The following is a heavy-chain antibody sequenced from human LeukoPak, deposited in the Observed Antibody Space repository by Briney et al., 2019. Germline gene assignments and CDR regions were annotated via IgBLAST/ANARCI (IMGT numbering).Heavy chain of an antibody. CDR2: ISSSSSYI. Sequence: GGSLRLSCADTGSTFSWSWMSWIRQAPGKGLEWVSSISSSSSYIYYADSVKGRFTISRDNAKNSLYLQMNSLRAEDTAVYYCARDSSSSWTEYYFDYWGQGTLVTVSS. D-gene: IGHD6-13*01. V-gene: IGHV3-21*01. J-gene: IGHJ4*02. CDR1: GSTFSWSW. CDR3: ARDSSSSWTEYYFDY.